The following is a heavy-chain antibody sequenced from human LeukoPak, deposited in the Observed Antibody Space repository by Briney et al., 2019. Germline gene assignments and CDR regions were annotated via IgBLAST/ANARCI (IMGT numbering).Heavy chain of an antibody. CDR1: GDSISNYY. CDR2: IYYSWST. Sequence: SETLSLTCTVSGDSISNYYWSWIRQPPGKGLEWIGYIYYSWSTSCNPSLTSRVTISLDTSKNQFSLKLSSVTAADTAVYYCARVNITVAVGIFDYWGQGTLVTVSS. V-gene: IGHV4-59*01. J-gene: IGHJ4*02. D-gene: IGHD6-19*01. CDR3: ARVNITVAVGIFDY.